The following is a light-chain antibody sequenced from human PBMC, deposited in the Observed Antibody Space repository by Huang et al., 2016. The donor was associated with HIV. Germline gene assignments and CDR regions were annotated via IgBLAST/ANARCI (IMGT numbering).Light chain of an antibody. J-gene: IGKJ1*01. Sequence: DIQMTQSPSSLSASVGDRVTITCRASQSISRYLNWYKHKPGKAPELLIYASSSLQSGVPARFRSSGSATDFSLTISGLQPEDYATYYCKQGYSTPTFGQGTKVEMK. CDR3: KQGYSTPT. CDR1: QSISRY. CDR2: ASS. V-gene: IGKV1-39*01.